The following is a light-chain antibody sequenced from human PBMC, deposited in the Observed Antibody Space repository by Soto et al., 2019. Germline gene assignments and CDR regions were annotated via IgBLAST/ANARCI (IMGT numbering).Light chain of an antibody. J-gene: IGKJ2*01. CDR1: QSVATN. Sequence: EIVMTQSPATLSVSPGERATLSCRASQSVATNLAWYQQKPGQPPRLLIYDASNRATGIPARLSGSGSGTDFTLTISSLEPEDFAVYHCQQRSNWPYTFGQGTKVDIK. CDR3: QQRSNWPYT. CDR2: DAS. V-gene: IGKV3-11*01.